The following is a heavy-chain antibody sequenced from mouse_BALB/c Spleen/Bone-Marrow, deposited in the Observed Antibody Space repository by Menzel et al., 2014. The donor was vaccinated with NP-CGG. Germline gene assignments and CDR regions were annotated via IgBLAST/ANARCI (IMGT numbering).Heavy chain of an antibody. CDR1: GFNIKDAY. CDR2: IAPGNGNT. V-gene: IGHV14-3*02. D-gene: IGHD1-3*01. Sequence: VQLQQSGAELVKPGASVKLSCTASGFNIKDAYMHWVKQRPEQGLEWIGRIAPGNGNTQYDPKFQGKATITADTSSNTAYLHLISLTSEDTAVYYCARSPGEVNYWGQGTLVTVPA. CDR3: ARSPGEVNY. J-gene: IGHJ3*01.